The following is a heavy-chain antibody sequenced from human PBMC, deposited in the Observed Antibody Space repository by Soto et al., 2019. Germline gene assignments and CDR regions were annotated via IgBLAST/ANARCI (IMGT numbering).Heavy chain of an antibody. CDR3: ARGQNYYDSSGYLG. CDR1: GGSFSGYY. Sequence: TLETLSLTCAVYGGSFSGYYWSWIRQPPGKGLEWIGEINHSGSTNYNPSLKSRVTISVDTSKNQFSLKLSSVTAADTAVYYCARGQNYYDSSGYLGWGQGTLVTVSS. D-gene: IGHD3-22*01. V-gene: IGHV4-34*01. J-gene: IGHJ4*02. CDR2: INHSGST.